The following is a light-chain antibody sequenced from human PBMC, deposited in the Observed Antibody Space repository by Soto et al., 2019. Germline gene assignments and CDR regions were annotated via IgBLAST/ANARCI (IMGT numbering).Light chain of an antibody. CDR1: SANSVGAR. V-gene: IGLV1-44*01. CDR2: SDN. CDR3: SSYTSTSTYV. J-gene: IGLJ1*01. Sequence: QSTLTPAPAASGAPGQMFGIWCRGSSANSVGARANWYRQRPGSAPKLRIYSDNQRPSGVSNRFSGSKSGNSASLTISGLQPEDEADYYCSSYTSTSTYVFGTGTKVTVL.